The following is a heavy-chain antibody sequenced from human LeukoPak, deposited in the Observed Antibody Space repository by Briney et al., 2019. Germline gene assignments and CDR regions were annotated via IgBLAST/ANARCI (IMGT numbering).Heavy chain of an antibody. Sequence: ASVKVCCKASGYTFTSYDISWVGQAPGQGLGWMGWSSAYNGNTNYAQKLQGRVTMTTDTSTSTAYMELRSLRSDDTAVYYCARDGDYDFWSGASYYYYGMDAWGQGTTVTVPS. CDR2: SSAYNGNT. V-gene: IGHV1-18*01. CDR1: GYTFTSYD. CDR3: ARDGDYDFWSGASYYYYGMDA. J-gene: IGHJ6*02. D-gene: IGHD3-3*01.